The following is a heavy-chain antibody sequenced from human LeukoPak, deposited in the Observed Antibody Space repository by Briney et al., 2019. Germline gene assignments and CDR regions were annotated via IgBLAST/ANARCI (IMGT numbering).Heavy chain of an antibody. Sequence: RSSETLSLTCTVSRGSTSTYYWSWIRQPAGKGLEWIGRIYTSGSTNYNPSLKSRVTMSVDTSKNQFSLKLSSVTAADTAVYYCARARQRRAAAGTRGNWFDPWGQGTLVTASS. CDR2: IYTSGST. J-gene: IGHJ5*02. CDR3: ARARQRRAAAGTRGNWFDP. V-gene: IGHV4-4*07. CDR1: RGSTSTYY. D-gene: IGHD6-13*01.